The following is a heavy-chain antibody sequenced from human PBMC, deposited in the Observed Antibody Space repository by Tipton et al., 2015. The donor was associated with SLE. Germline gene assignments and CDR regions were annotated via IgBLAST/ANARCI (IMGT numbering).Heavy chain of an antibody. CDR2: MYYRGST. V-gene: IGHV4-39*01. D-gene: IGHD2-15*01. Sequence: GLVKPSETLSLTCTVSGDSISSSPYYWGWIRQPPGKGLEWIGTMYYRGSTYYNPSLKSRVTISVDTSKNQFSLKVTSVTAADTAVYYCARQRGNGWPPQYHQHWGQGTLVTVSS. CDR3: ARQRGNGWPPQYHQH. CDR1: GDSISSSPYY. J-gene: IGHJ1*01.